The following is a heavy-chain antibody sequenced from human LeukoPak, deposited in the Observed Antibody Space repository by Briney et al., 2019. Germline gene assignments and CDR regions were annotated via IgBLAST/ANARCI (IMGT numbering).Heavy chain of an antibody. J-gene: IGHJ6*02. CDR3: AREVRFCYGMDV. CDR1: GGSISSGGYY. Sequence: TSSETLSLTCTVSGGSISSGGYYWSWIRQHPGKGLEWIGYIYYSGSTYYNPSLKSRVTISVDTSKNQFSLKLSSVTAADTAVYYCAREVRFCYGMDVWGQGTTVTVSS. CDR2: IYYSGST. V-gene: IGHV4-31*03. D-gene: IGHD3-3*01.